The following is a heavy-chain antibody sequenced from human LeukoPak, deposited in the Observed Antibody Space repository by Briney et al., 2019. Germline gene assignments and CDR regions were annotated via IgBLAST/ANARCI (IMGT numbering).Heavy chain of an antibody. J-gene: IGHJ3*02. Sequence: PGGSLRLSCAASGFTVSFYAMSWVRQAPGKGLEWVANIKQDGSEKYYVDSVKGRFTISRDNAKNSLYLQMNSLRAEDTAVYYCASLIVVVPAAMDDAFDIWGQGTMVTVSS. V-gene: IGHV3-7*03. CDR2: IKQDGSEK. D-gene: IGHD2-2*01. CDR3: ASLIVVVPAAMDDAFDI. CDR1: GFTVSFYA.